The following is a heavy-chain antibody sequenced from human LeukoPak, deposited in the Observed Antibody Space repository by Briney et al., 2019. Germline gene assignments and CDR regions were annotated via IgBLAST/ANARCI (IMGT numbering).Heavy chain of an antibody. Sequence: PGGSLRLACAASGFTFDDYTMHWVRQAPGKGPEWVSLISWDGGSTYYADSVKGRFTISRDNSKNSLYLQMNSLRTEDTALYYCAKDKSYGSGRGYFDYWGQGTLVTVSS. CDR3: AKDKSYGSGRGYFDY. CDR1: GFTFDDYT. CDR2: ISWDGGST. V-gene: IGHV3-43*01. D-gene: IGHD3-10*01. J-gene: IGHJ4*02.